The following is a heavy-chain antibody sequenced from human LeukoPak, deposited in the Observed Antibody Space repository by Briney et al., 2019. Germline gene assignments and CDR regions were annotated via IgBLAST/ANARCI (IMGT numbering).Heavy chain of an antibody. V-gene: IGHV3-74*01. Sequence: GGSLRLSCEGSGFTFSNYWMGWVRQAPGKGLVWVSRIKYDASSTSYADSVKGRFTISRDNAKNTLYLQMNSLRAEDTAVYYCARGATYAYYQDYWGQGTLVTVSS. CDR2: IKYDASST. CDR3: ARGATYAYYQDY. D-gene: IGHD1-26*01. CDR1: GFTFSNYW. J-gene: IGHJ4*02.